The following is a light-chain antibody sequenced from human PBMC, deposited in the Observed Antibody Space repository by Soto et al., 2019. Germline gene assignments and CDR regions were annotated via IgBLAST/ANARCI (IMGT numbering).Light chain of an antibody. J-gene: IGKJ5*01. CDR2: DAS. CDR1: QTISAN. CDR3: QQYDNSPIT. V-gene: IGKV3D-15*02. Sequence: IVMTQSPATLSVSPGERATLSCRASQTISANLAWYQQRPGQAPRLLIYDASNRATGIPARFSGSGSGTDFTLTISRLEPEDFAVYYCQQYDNSPITFGQGTRLEIK.